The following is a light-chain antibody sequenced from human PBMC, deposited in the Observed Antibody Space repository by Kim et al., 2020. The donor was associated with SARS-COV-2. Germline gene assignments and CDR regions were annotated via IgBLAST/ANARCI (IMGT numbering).Light chain of an antibody. CDR1: RSNIGSNT. Sequence: GQRVTISFSGSRSNIGSNTVNWYQQLPGTAPKLLIYSTNQRPSGVPDRFSGSKSGTSASLAISGLQSEDEADYYCAAWDDSLNGWVFGGGTQLTVL. CDR3: AAWDDSLNGWV. V-gene: IGLV1-44*01. J-gene: IGLJ3*02. CDR2: STN.